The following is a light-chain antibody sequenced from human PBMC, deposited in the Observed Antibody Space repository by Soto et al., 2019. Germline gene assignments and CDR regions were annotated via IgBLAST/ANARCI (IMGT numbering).Light chain of an antibody. J-gene: IGLJ1*01. CDR3: SSYTDSSNYV. CDR1: SSDLAIYNY. V-gene: IGLV2-14*01. Sequence: QSVLNQPASVSGSPGQSITISCTGTSSDLAIYNYVSWYQQQPGKAPKLMIYQVTNRPSGVSNRFSGSRPGNTASLTISGLQAEDEADYYCSSYTDSSNYVFGTGTKVTVL. CDR2: QVT.